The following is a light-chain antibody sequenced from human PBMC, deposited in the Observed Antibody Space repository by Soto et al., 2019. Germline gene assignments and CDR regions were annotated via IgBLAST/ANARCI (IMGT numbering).Light chain of an antibody. CDR3: QTWGTGISVV. Sequence: QPVLTQSPSASASLGASVKLTCTLSSGHSSYTIAWHQQQPEKGPRYLTKLNSDGSHSKGDGIPDRFSGSSSGAERYLTISSLQSEDEADYYCQTWGTGISVVFGGGTKLTVL. V-gene: IGLV4-69*01. CDR2: LNSDGSH. CDR1: SGHSSYT. J-gene: IGLJ2*01.